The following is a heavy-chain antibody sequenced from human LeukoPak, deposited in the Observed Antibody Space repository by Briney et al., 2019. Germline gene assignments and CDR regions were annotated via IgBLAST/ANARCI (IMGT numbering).Heavy chain of an antibody. CDR1: GFSFSGYA. Sequence: GGSLRLSCAASGFSFSGYAMGWVRQAPGKGLEWVSGIIGSGTATYYADSVKGRFTISRDNSKNMVNLQMDSLRDEDSAAYYCAKDKIRGDGKWCFDLWGRGTQATVSS. D-gene: IGHD3-16*01. J-gene: IGHJ2*01. V-gene: IGHV3-23*01. CDR3: AKDKIRGDGKWCFDL. CDR2: IIGSGTAT.